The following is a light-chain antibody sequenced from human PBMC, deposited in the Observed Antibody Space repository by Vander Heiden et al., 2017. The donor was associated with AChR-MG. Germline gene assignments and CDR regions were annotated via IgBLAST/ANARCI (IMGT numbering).Light chain of an antibody. CDR2: SDD. CDR3: ATWDDSLTAYV. Sequence: QSVLAQPPSASGTPGQRVTVSCSGSSSNIGSNSVNWYQQVPGRAPKLLIHSDDHRPSGVPDRFSGARSGTSASLAITGLQSEDEAVYYCATWDDSLTAYVFGPGTTVTVL. CDR1: SSNIGSNS. V-gene: IGLV1-44*01. J-gene: IGLJ1*01.